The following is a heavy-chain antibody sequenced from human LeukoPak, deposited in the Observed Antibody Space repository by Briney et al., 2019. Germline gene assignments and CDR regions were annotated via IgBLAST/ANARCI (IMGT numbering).Heavy chain of an antibody. J-gene: IGHJ6*02. CDR2: ISGSGGST. D-gene: IGHD3-3*01. CDR3: AKTPLDYDFWSGSNYYYGMDV. CDR1: GFTFSSCA. Sequence: PGGSLRLSCAASGFTFSSCAMSWVRQAPGKGLEWVSAISGSGGSTYYADSVKGRFTISRDNSKNTLYLQMNSLRAEDTAVYYCAKTPLDYDFWSGSNYYYGMDVWGQGTTVTVSS. V-gene: IGHV3-23*01.